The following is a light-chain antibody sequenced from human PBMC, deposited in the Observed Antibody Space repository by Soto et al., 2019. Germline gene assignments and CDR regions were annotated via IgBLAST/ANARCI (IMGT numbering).Light chain of an antibody. CDR3: ATWIDSLSGVV. J-gene: IGLJ2*01. V-gene: IGLV1-47*01. CDR1: SATVGNNY. Sequence: QSVVTQPPSASGTPGQGVTISCACSSATVGNNYVSWFQHLQGADPNLAIFRNDDRTSWFPDRFSGSRSGTAANLAISGLRVDDEADDDYATWIDSLSGVVFGGGTKLTVL. CDR2: RND.